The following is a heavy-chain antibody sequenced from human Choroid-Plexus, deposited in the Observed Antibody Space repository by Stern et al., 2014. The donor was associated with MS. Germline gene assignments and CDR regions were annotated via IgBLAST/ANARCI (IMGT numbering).Heavy chain of an antibody. CDR1: GGTFSSQA. CDR3: ATPSTVTVGGMDV. V-gene: IGHV1-69*01. Sequence: VQLVESGTEVKKPGSSVKVSCRASGGTFSSQAIHWVRQAPGQGLEWVGGIIPIFGTPNYAQKVQDRVTITADESTSTAYMDLSSLRSEDTAVYYCATPSTVTVGGMDVWGQGTTVTVSS. D-gene: IGHD4-17*01. J-gene: IGHJ6*02. CDR2: IIPIFGTP.